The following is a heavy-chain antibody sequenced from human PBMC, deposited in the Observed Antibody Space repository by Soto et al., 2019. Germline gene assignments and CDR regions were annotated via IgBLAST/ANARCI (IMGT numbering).Heavy chain of an antibody. V-gene: IGHV4-61*08. CDR3: ARVGSSWYLGMDV. J-gene: IGHJ6*02. CDR1: GGSISSGGHY. D-gene: IGHD6-13*01. Sequence: SETLSLTCTVSGGSISSGGHYWSWIRQHPGKGLEWIGYIYYSGSTNYNPSLKSRVTISVDTSKNQFSLKLNSVTAADTAVYYCARVGSSWYLGMDVWGQGTTVTVSS. CDR2: IYYSGST.